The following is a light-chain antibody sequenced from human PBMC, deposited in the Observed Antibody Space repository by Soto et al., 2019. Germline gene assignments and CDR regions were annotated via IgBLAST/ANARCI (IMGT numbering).Light chain of an antibody. CDR3: SSYTSSRTRV. Sequence: QSALTQPASVSGSPGQSITISCTGTSSDVGAYNYVAWYQHHPGKAPKLMIYDVSNRPSGVSNRFSASKSGNTASLIISGLQAEDEADYYCSSYTSSRTRVFGGGTKLTVL. J-gene: IGLJ3*02. CDR1: SSDVGAYNY. CDR2: DVS. V-gene: IGLV2-14*03.